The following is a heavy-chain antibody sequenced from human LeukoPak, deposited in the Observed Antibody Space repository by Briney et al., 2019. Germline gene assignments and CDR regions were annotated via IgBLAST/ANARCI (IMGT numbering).Heavy chain of an antibody. CDR1: GFTLSSYN. Sequence: GGSLRLSCAASGFTLSSYNMNWVRQAPGKGLEWVSSISSSSNYIYYADSVRGRFTISRDNAKNSLYLQMNSLRGEDTAVYYCVRDRGMTTANRGWFDPWGQGTLVTVSS. J-gene: IGHJ5*02. D-gene: IGHD4-11*01. V-gene: IGHV3-21*01. CDR2: ISSSSNYI. CDR3: VRDRGMTTANRGWFDP.